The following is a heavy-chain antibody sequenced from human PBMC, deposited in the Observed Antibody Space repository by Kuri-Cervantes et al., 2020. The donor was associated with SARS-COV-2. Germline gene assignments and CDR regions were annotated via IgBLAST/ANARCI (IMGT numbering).Heavy chain of an antibody. Sequence: GGSLRLSCAASGFTFSSYAMHWVRQAPGKGLEWVAVISYDGSNKYYADSVKGRFTISRDNSKNTLYLQMNSLRAEDTAVYYCARDSNKSLYGEVLSLGDAFDIWGQGTMVTVSS. CDR2: ISYDGSNK. CDR1: GFTFSSYA. CDR3: ARDSNKSLYGEVLSLGDAFDI. V-gene: IGHV3-30-3*01. J-gene: IGHJ3*02. D-gene: IGHD1/OR15-1a*01.